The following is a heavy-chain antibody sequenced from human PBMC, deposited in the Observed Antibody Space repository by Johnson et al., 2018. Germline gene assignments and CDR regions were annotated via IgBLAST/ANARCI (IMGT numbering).Heavy chain of an antibody. CDR3: ARSLYGSGSLVRYYYYAIDV. J-gene: IGHJ6*02. Sequence: QVQLQESGAEVKKPGSSVKVSCKASGGTFSSYAISWVRQAPGQGLEWMGGIIPIFGTANYAQKFPGRVTITADESTSTAYMELSSLRSEDTAVYYCARSLYGSGSLVRYYYYAIDVWGQGTTVTVSS. D-gene: IGHD3-10*01. CDR1: GGTFSSYA. V-gene: IGHV1-69*01. CDR2: IIPIFGTA.